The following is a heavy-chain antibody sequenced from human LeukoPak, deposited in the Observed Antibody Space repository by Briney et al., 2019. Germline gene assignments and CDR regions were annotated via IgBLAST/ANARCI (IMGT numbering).Heavy chain of an antibody. CDR1: GGSISSGSYY. CDR3: ARETYYYDSSGYSNPDY. J-gene: IGHJ4*02. D-gene: IGHD3-22*01. V-gene: IGHV4-61*02. CDR2: IYTSGST. Sequence: PSETLSLTCTVSGGSISSGSYYWSWIRQPAGKGLEWIGRIYTSGSTNYNPSLKSRVTISVDTSKNQFSLKLNSVTAADTAVYYCARETYYYDSSGYSNPDYWGQGTLVTVSS.